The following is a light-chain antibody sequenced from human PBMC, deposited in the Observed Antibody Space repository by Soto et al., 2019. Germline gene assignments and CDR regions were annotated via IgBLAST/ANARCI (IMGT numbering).Light chain of an antibody. CDR2: GAS. J-gene: IGKJ3*01. V-gene: IGKV3-15*01. Sequence: EIVMTQSPATLSVSPGERATLSCRASKSVSSNLAWYQQKPGQAPRLLIYGASTRATGIPARFSGRGSGTEVTLTLSSLQSEDFAVYYCQQYNNWPFPFGPGTKVDIK. CDR3: QQYNNWPFP. CDR1: KSVSSN.